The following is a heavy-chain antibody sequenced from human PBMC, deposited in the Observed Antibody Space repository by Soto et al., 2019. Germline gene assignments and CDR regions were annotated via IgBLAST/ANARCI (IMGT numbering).Heavy chain of an antibody. D-gene: IGHD6-13*01. J-gene: IGHJ6*02. CDR2: INHSGST. Sequence: PSETLSLTCAVYGGSFSGYYWSWIRQPPGKGLEWIGEINHSGSTNYNPSLKSRVTIPVDTSKNQFSLKLSSVTAADTAVYYCARRIGIAAAGTGYYYYGMDVWGQGTTVTVSS. CDR3: ARRIGIAAAGTGYYYYGMDV. CDR1: GGSFSGYY. V-gene: IGHV4-34*01.